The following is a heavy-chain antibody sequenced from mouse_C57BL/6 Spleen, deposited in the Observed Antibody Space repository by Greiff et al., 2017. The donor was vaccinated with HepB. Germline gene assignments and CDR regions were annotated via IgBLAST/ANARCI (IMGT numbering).Heavy chain of an antibody. V-gene: IGHV1-74*01. CDR2: IHPSDSDT. D-gene: IGHD1-1*01. CDR1: GYTFTSYW. J-gene: IGHJ2*01. Sequence: VQLQQPGAELVKPGASVKVSCKASGYTFTSYWMHWVKQRPGQGLEWIGRIHPSDSDTNYNQKFKGQATLTVDKSSSTAYMQLSSLTSEDSAVYYCAILYGSSQYYFDYWGQGTTLTVSS. CDR3: AILYGSSQYYFDY.